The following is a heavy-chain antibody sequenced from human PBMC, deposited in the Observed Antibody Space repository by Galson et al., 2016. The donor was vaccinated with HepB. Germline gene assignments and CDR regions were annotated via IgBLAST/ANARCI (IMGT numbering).Heavy chain of an antibody. V-gene: IGHV4-59*11. CDR3: AKVGAGLTYYFDS. CDR2: MYYSGST. Sequence: EPLSLTCSVSGASIKNHYWSWIRQSPGKGRECIGYMYYSGSTNYNPSLKMRVTMSVDTSKSQFSLKMTSVTAADTAVYYCAKVGAGLTYYFDSWGQGTQVTVSS. D-gene: IGHD3/OR15-3a*01. CDR1: GASIKNHY. J-gene: IGHJ4*02.